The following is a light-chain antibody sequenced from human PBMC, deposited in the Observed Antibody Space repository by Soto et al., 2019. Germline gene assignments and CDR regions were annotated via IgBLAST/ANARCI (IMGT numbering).Light chain of an antibody. V-gene: IGKV3-20*01. Sequence: EIVLTQSPGTLSLSPGERATLSCRASQSVSSAYLAWYQHKPGQPPTLLIYAASSRVTGIPARFSGSGSGTDFTLAISSMEPEHFAVYYCQPYGSSSTWTFGQVNKVELK. CDR2: AAS. CDR1: QSVSSAY. CDR3: QPYGSSSTWT. J-gene: IGKJ1*01.